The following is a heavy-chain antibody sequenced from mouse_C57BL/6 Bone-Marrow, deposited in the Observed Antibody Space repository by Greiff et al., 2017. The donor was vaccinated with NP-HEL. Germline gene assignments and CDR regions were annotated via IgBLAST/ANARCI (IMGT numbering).Heavy chain of an antibody. V-gene: IGHV1-15*01. Sequence: QVQLQQSGAELVRPGASVTLSCKASGYTFTDYEMHWVKQTPVHGLEWIGAIDPETGGTAYNQKFKGKAILTADKSSSTAYMELRSLTSEDSAVYYCTRRGSTTVVATWDYWGQGTTLTVSS. CDR2: IDPETGGT. D-gene: IGHD1-1*01. J-gene: IGHJ2*01. CDR3: TRRGSTTVVATWDY. CDR1: GYTFTDYE.